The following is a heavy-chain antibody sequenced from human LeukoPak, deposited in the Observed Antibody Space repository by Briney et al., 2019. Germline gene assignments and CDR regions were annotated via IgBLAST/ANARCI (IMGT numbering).Heavy chain of an antibody. Sequence: TGVSLRRSCAASGLTFNTYAMSRVRQAPGKGLQWVSTVSGSGAGTFYGDSVKGRLTISRDNSNNTLFLQMNSLSADNTAVYFCAKGPRAGLRYWYFDLWGRGSLVAVSS. V-gene: IGHV3-23*01. CDR1: GLTFNTYA. J-gene: IGHJ2*01. D-gene: IGHD2-21*02. CDR2: VSGSGAGT. CDR3: AKGPRAGLRYWYFDL.